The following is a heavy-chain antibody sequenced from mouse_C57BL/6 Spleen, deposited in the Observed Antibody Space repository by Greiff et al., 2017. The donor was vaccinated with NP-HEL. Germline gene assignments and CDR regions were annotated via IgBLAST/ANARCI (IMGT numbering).Heavy chain of an antibody. CDR3: ARGDTTVVEGIFDY. V-gene: IGHV1-64*01. CDR2: IHPNSGST. J-gene: IGHJ2*01. CDR1: GYTFTSYW. Sequence: VQLQQPGAELVKPGASVKLSCKASGYTFTSYWMHWVKQRPGQGLEWIGMIHPNSGSTNYNEKFKSKATLTVDKSSSTAYMQLSSLTSEDSAVYYCARGDTTVVEGIFDYWGQGTTLTVSS. D-gene: IGHD1-1*01.